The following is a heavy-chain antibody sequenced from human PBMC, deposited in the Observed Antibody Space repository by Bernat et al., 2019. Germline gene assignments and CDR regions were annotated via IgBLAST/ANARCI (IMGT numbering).Heavy chain of an antibody. CDR1: GFTFSTYW. Sequence: EVQLVESGGGFVQPGGSLRLSCAASGFTFSTYWMTWVRQAPGKGLEWAATIRQDGSEKHYVDSVKGRFTISRDNAKNSLYVEMNSLRAEDTAVYYCARGCGLASCPYYFDYWGQGTLVTVSS. V-gene: IGHV3-7*03. J-gene: IGHJ4*02. CDR3: ARGCGLASCPYYFDY. D-gene: IGHD2-21*01. CDR2: IRQDGSEK.